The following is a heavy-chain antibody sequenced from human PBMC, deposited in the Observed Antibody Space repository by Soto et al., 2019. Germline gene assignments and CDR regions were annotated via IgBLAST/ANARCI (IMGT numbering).Heavy chain of an antibody. CDR3: TRHLEAARSVPNWFDS. Sequence: GRSLKISSAASGFTFSGSAMHWVLQASGKGLEWVGRIRSKANSYATAYAASVKGRFTISRDDSKNTAYLQMNSLKTEDTAVYYCTRHLEAARSVPNWFDSGGQGT. CDR1: GFTFSGSA. J-gene: IGHJ5*01. D-gene: IGHD6-13*01. V-gene: IGHV3-73*01. CDR2: IRSKANSYAT.